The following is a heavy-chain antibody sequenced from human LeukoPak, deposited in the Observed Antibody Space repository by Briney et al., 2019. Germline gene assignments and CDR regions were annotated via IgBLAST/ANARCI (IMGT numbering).Heavy chain of an antibody. J-gene: IGHJ4*02. D-gene: IGHD3-22*01. Sequence: SETLSLTCAVSGGSISSSNWWSWVRQPPGKGLEWIGEIYHSGSTNYNPSLKSRVTISVDKSKNQFSLKLSSVTAADTAVYYCAREQYDSSGSLKSNVDYWGQGTLVTVSS. CDR3: AREQYDSSGSLKSNVDY. V-gene: IGHV4-4*02. CDR1: GGSISSSNW. CDR2: IYHSGST.